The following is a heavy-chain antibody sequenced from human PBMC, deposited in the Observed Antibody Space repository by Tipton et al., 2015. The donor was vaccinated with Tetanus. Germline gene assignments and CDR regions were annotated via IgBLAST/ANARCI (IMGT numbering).Heavy chain of an antibody. CDR1: GGSISSSSYY. Sequence: TLSLTCTVSGGSISSSSYYWGWIRQPPGKGLEWIGSIYYSGSTYHNPSLKSRVTISVDTSKNQFSLKLSSVTAADTAVYYCASTIESAAANWYFDPWGRGTLVTVS. V-gene: IGHV4-39*01. D-gene: IGHD2-2*01. CDR3: ASTIESAAANWYFDP. CDR2: IYYSGST. J-gene: IGHJ2*01.